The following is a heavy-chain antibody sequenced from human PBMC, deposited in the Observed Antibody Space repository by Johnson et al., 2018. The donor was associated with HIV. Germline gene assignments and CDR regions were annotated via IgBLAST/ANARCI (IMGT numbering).Heavy chain of an antibody. J-gene: IGHJ3*02. CDR1: GFTFSSYA. V-gene: IGHV3-30*14. CDR3: ARGHSGGAFDI. CDR2: ISYDGSNK. Sequence: QMQLVESAGGVVQPGRSLRLSCAASGFTFSSYAMHWVRQAPGKGLEWVAVISYDGSNKYYADSVKGRFTISRDNSKNKLYLQMNSLIAEDTAVYYCARGHSGGAFDIWGQGTMVTVSS.